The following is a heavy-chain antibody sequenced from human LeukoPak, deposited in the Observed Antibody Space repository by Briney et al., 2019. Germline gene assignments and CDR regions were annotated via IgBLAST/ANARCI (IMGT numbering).Heavy chain of an antibody. D-gene: IGHD3-3*01. Sequence: GGSLRLSCAASGFTFSSYAMHWVRQAPGKGLEWVAVISYDGSNKYYADSVKGRFTTSRDNSKNTLYLQMNSLRAEDTAVYYCARDPERITIFGVVGYMDVWGKGTTVTVSS. V-gene: IGHV3-30*04. CDR2: ISYDGSNK. CDR3: ARDPERITIFGVVGYMDV. CDR1: GFTFSSYA. J-gene: IGHJ6*03.